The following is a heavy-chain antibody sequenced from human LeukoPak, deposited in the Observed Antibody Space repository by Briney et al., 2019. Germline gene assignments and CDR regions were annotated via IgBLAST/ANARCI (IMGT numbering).Heavy chain of an antibody. Sequence: PGGSLRLSCAASGFSYSSYSMNWLRQAPGKGLEWVSYITSSSNAIYYADSVKGRFTISRDNAKNSLYLQMNSLRAADTAVYYCARKSGSSGYPFDYWGQGILVSVSS. V-gene: IGHV3-48*04. CDR2: ITSSSNAI. J-gene: IGHJ4*02. CDR1: GFSYSSYS. D-gene: IGHD3-22*01. CDR3: ARKSGSSGYPFDY.